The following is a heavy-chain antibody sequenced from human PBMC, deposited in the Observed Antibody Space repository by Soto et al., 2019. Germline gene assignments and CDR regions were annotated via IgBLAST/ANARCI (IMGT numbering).Heavy chain of an antibody. V-gene: IGHV1-3*01. CDR3: ARAGIAAAGSGDY. D-gene: IGHD6-13*01. Sequence: ASVKVSCKASGYTFTSYAMHWVRQAPGQRLEWMGWINAGNGNTKYSQKFQGRVTITRDTSASTAYMELSSLRSEDTAVYYCARAGIAAAGSGDYWGQGTLVTVSS. J-gene: IGHJ4*02. CDR2: INAGNGNT. CDR1: GYTFTSYA.